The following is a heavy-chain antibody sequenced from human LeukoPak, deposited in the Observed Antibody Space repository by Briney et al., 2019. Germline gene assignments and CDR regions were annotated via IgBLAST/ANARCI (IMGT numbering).Heavy chain of an antibody. V-gene: IGHV4-59*01. J-gene: IGHJ4*02. D-gene: IGHD5-24*01. Sequence: SETLSLTCTVSGGSISCYYWSWIRQSPGKGLEWIGYIYYSGSTNYNPSLKSRVTISVDTSKNQFSLKLSSVTAADTAVYYCARAVEMATMGFDYWGQGTLVTVSS. CDR1: GGSISCYY. CDR2: IYYSGST. CDR3: ARAVEMATMGFDY.